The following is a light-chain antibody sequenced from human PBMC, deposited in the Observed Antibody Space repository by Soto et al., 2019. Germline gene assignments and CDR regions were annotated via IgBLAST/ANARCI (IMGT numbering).Light chain of an antibody. CDR2: EVV. Sequence: QSVLTQPPSASGCPGQSVTISCTGTKNDIGVYDFVSWYQHHPGKAPRLIIYEVVQRPSGVPDRSSGSKSGNTASLTVSGLQAADEADYFCKSYAGSNTYVFGSGTKVTVL. V-gene: IGLV2-8*01. CDR3: KSYAGSNTYV. J-gene: IGLJ1*01. CDR1: KNDIGVYDF.